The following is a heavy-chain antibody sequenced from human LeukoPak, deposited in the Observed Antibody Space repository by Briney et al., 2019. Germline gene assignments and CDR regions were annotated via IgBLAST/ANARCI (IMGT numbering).Heavy chain of an antibody. J-gene: IGHJ4*02. CDR3: AKRAGTPDDY. D-gene: IGHD6-19*01. V-gene: IGHV3-11*01. CDR2: ISSSGSTI. Sequence: GGSLRLSCAASGFTFSDYYMSWIRQAPGKGLEWVSYISSSGSTIYYADSVKGRFTISRDNSKNTLYLQMNSLRAEGTAVYYCAKRAGTPDDYWGQGTLVTVSS. CDR1: GFTFSDYY.